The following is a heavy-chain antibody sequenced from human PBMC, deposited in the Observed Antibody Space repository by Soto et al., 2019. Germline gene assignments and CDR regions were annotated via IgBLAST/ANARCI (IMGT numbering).Heavy chain of an antibody. CDR2: IDIAGST. V-gene: IGHV3-13*01. D-gene: IGHD1-1*01. CDR3: AREGERGSGDSVDALDI. Sequence: GGSLRLSCAASGFTFSSYDMHWVRQATGKGLEWVSAIDIAGSTYYPGSVKGRFTISRENGKNSLYLQMSSPRAGDTAVYYCAREGERGSGDSVDALDIWGQGTLVTVSS. CDR1: GFTFSSYD. J-gene: IGHJ3*02.